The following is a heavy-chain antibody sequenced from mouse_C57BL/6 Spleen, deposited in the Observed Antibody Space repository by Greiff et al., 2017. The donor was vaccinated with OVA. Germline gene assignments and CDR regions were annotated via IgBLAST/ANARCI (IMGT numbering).Heavy chain of an antibody. V-gene: IGHV1-42*01. CDR3: ARSGYSGSSPAWFAY. CDR1: GYSFTGYY. CDR2: INPSTGGT. D-gene: IGHD1-1*01. Sequence: VQLQQSGPELVKPGASVTISCKASGYSFTGYYMNWVKQSPEKSLEWIGEINPSTGGTTYNQKFKAKATLTVDKSSSTAYMQLKRLTSEDSAVYYCARSGYSGSSPAWFAYWGQGTLVTVSA. J-gene: IGHJ3*01.